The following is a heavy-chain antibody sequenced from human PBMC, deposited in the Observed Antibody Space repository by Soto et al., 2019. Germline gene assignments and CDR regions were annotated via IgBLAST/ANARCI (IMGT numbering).Heavy chain of an antibody. J-gene: IGHJ6*04. Sequence: SETLSLTCTVSGGSISSSSYFWGCIRQPPGKGLEWIGTIYYSGSTYYNPTLKSRVTISVDTSKNQFSLKLSSVTAADTAVYYCARDYYSSQPHYYYYYGMDVWGKGTTVTVSS. CDR3: ARDYYSSQPHYYYYYGMDV. CDR2: IYYSGST. V-gene: IGHV4-39*07. D-gene: IGHD3-22*01. CDR1: GGSISSSSYF.